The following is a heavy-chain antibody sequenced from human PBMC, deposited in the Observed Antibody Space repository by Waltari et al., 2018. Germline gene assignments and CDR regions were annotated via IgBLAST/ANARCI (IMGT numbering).Heavy chain of an antibody. V-gene: IGHV1-69-2*01. CDR3: ATSSLMGTWDPFAY. CDR2: IDPEDVKT. Sequence: EVQLVQSGAEVTKPGAAVKISCKASGYRFSDYYIHWVQQAPGKGLEWVGLIDPEDVKTKYEEKFKARVTLTADTSRRTTDMELSGLRSEDTAVYCCATSSLMGTWDPFAYWGQGTLVTVSS. CDR1: GYRFSDYY. D-gene: IGHD2-8*01. J-gene: IGHJ3*01.